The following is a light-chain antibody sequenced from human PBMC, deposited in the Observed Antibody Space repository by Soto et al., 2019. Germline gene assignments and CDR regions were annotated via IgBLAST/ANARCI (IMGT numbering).Light chain of an antibody. CDR3: GAWDSSLSVVV. J-gene: IGLJ2*01. V-gene: IGLV1-51*01. CDR1: SANIGNNY. CDR2: DSD. Sequence: QSVLTQPPSVSVAPGQKVTISCSGSSANIGNNYVSWYQQLPGTAPKLVIYDSDKRPSEIPDRFSASKSGTSATLDITGLQTGDEADYYCGAWDSSLSVVVFGGGTQLTVL.